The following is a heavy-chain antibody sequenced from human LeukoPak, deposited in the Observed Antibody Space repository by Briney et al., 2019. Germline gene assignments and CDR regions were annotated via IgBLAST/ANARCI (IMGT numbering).Heavy chain of an antibody. J-gene: IGHJ4*02. V-gene: IGHV4-39*07. CDR3: ARGPYYYDSH. CDR2: IYYSGST. D-gene: IGHD3-22*01. CDR1: GGSISSSSYY. Sequence: SETLSLTCTVSGGSISSSSYYWGWIRQPPGKGLEWIGSIYYSGSTYYNPSLKGRVTISVDTSKNQFSLKLSSVTAADTAVYYCARGPYYYDSHWGQGTLVTVSS.